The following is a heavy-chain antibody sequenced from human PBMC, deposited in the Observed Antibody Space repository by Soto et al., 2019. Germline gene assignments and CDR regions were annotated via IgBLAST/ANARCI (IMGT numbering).Heavy chain of an antibody. D-gene: IGHD3-22*01. V-gene: IGHV1-58*01. CDR3: AGDSSGYQNFDY. CDR1: GFTFTSSA. J-gene: IGHJ4*02. Sequence: SVKVSGKASGFTFTSSAVQWVRQARGQRLERIGWIVVGSGNTNYAQKFQERVTITRDMSTSTAYMELSSLRSEDTAVYYCAGDSSGYQNFDYWGQGTLVTVSS. CDR2: IVVGSGNT.